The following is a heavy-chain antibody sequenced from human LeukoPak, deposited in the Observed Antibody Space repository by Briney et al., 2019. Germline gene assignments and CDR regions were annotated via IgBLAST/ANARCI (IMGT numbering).Heavy chain of an antibody. D-gene: IGHD6-13*01. CDR1: GGTFSSYA. V-gene: IGHV1-46*01. Sequence: GASVKVSCKASGGTFSSYAISWVRQAPGQGLEWMGIINPSGGSTSYAQKFQGRVTMTRDTSTSTVYMELSSLRSEDTAVYYCARVHHPYSSSWNYYYYGMDVWGQGTTVTVSS. CDR2: INPSGGST. CDR3: ARVHHPYSSSWNYYYYGMDV. J-gene: IGHJ6*02.